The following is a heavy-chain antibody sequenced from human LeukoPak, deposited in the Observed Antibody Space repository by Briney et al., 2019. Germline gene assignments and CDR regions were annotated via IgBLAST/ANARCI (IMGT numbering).Heavy chain of an antibody. J-gene: IGHJ4*02. Sequence: ASVKVSCKDSGYTFTGYYMHWVRQAPGQGLEWMGWINPNSGGTNYAQEFQGRVTMTRDTSISTAYMELSRLRSDDTAEYYCARVEPTRAYYFDYWGQGTLVTVSS. CDR2: INPNSGGT. D-gene: IGHD1-26*01. CDR1: GYTFTGYY. V-gene: IGHV1-2*02. CDR3: ARVEPTRAYYFDY.